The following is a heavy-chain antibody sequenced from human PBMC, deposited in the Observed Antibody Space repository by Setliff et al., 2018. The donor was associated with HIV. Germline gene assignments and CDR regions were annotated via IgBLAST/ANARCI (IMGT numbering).Heavy chain of an antibody. CDR2: ISGSGGST. Sequence: HPGGSLRLSCAASGFTFSDYAMNWVRQAPGKGLEWVSAISGSGGSTYYADSVQGRFTISRDNSKNTLYLQMNSLRAEDTAVYYCAKCGGDYYDSSGTAYYGMDVWGQGTTVTVSS. V-gene: IGHV3-23*01. CDR1: GFTFSDYA. D-gene: IGHD3-22*01. J-gene: IGHJ6*02. CDR3: AKCGGDYYDSSGTAYYGMDV.